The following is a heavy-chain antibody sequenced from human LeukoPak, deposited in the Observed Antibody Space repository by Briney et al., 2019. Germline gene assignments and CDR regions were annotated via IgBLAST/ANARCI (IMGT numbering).Heavy chain of an antibody. V-gene: IGHV3-7*04. CDR1: GFYFNAYL. J-gene: IGHJ5*02. CDR3: ARDLKGFNL. Sequence: PGGSLRLSCVASGFYFNAYLMRWVCPAPREGLEWVANIKQDGSQKFYLDSVKGRFTISRDNGNNSLYLHMSRLRVEDTAVYYCARDLKGFNLWGQGALVTVSS. CDR2: IKQDGSQK.